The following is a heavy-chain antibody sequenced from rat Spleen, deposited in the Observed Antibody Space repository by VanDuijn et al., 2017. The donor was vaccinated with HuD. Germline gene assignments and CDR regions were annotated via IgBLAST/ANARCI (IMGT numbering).Heavy chain of an antibody. CDR1: GFTFSDYY. V-gene: IGHV5-29*01. CDR2: ISYDGSNT. J-gene: IGHJ2*01. Sequence: EVQLVESDGGIVQPGRSLKLSCAASGFTFSDYYMAWVRQAPTKGLEWVATISYDGSNTHYRDSVKGRFTISRDNAKSTLYLQMDSLRSEDTATYYCARSVFDYWGQGVMVTVSS. CDR3: ARSVFDY.